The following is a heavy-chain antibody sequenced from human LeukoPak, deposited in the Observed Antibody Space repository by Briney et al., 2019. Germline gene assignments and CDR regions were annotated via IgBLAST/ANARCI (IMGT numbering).Heavy chain of an antibody. V-gene: IGHV1-69*13. Sequence: ASVTVSCTASGGTFSSYAISWVRQAPGQGLEWMGGIIPIFGTANYAQKFQGRVTITADESTSTAYMELSSLRSEDTAVYYCARVFEYSSSPRKNYYYYYGMDVWGQGTTVTVSS. CDR3: ARVFEYSSSPRKNYYYYYGMDV. J-gene: IGHJ6*02. CDR1: GGTFSSYA. D-gene: IGHD6-6*01. CDR2: IIPIFGTA.